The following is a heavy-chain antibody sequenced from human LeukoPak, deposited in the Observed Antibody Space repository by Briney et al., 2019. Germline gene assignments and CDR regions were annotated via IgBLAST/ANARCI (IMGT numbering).Heavy chain of an antibody. D-gene: IGHD6-19*01. CDR1: GGSISSYY. Sequence: PSETLSLTCTVSGGSISSYYWSWIRQPPGKGLEWIGYIYYTGITNYSPSLKSRVTISVDTSKNQFSLKLSSVTAADTAVYYCARTWYSSGRRPYDYWGQGTLVTVSS. CDR3: ARTWYSSGRRPYDY. CDR2: IYYTGIT. J-gene: IGHJ4*02. V-gene: IGHV4-59*01.